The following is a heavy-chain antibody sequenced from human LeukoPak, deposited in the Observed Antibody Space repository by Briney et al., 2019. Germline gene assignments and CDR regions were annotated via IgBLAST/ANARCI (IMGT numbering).Heavy chain of an antibody. CDR3: ARGRIAMVRGVLYYYYYGMDV. V-gene: IGHV4-61*01. D-gene: IGHD3-10*01. Sequence: PSETLSLTCTVSGGSVSSGTYYWSWIRQPPGKGLEWIGYIYYSGSTNYNPSLKSRVIMSVDTSKNQLSLKLSSVTAADTAVYYCARGRIAMVRGVLYYYYYGMDVWGKGTTVTVSS. CDR1: GGSVSSGTYY. J-gene: IGHJ6*04. CDR2: IYYSGST.